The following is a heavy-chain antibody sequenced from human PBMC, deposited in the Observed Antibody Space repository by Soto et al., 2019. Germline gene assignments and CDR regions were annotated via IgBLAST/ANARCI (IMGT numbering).Heavy chain of an antibody. J-gene: IGHJ5*02. V-gene: IGHV3-23*01. Sequence: GGSLRLSCAASGFTFSSYAMSWVRQAPGKGLEWVSAISGSGGSTYYADSVKGRFTISRDNSKNTLYLQMNSLRAEDTAVYYCAKETGYCSGGSCGAGDWFDPWGQGTLVTVSS. CDR1: GFTFSSYA. CDR3: AKETGYCSGGSCGAGDWFDP. CDR2: ISGSGGST. D-gene: IGHD2-15*01.